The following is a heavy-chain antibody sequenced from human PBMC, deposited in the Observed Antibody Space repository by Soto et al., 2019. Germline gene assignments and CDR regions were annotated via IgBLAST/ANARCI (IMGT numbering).Heavy chain of an antibody. D-gene: IGHD3-22*01. CDR1: GVPFSSYA. Sequence: SVKVSCKASGVPFSSYAINWVRQAPGQGLEWMGGIIPIFGTANYAQRFQGRVTITADESTSTAYMELNSLRAEDTAVYYCATDSSGYYRVYYYGMDVWGQGTTVTVSS. CDR2: IIPIFGTA. J-gene: IGHJ6*02. CDR3: ATDSSGYYRVYYYGMDV. V-gene: IGHV1-69*13.